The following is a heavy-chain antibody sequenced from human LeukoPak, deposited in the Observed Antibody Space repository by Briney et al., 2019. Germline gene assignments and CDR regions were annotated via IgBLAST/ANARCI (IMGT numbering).Heavy chain of an antibody. CDR1: GFTFSSYA. CDR2: ISSNGGST. V-gene: IGHV3-64*01. D-gene: IGHD6-19*01. CDR3: ARASSGWYGY. Sequence: GGSLRLSCSASGFTFSSYAMHWVRQAPGKGLEYVSAISSNGGSTYYANSVKGRFTISRDNSENTLYLQMGSLRVEDMAVYYCARASSGWYGYWGQGTLVTVSS. J-gene: IGHJ4*02.